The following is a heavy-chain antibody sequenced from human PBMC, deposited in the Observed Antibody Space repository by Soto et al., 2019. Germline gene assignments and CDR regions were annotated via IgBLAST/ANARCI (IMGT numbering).Heavy chain of an antibody. Sequence: QITLKESGPTLVKPTQTLTLTCTFSGFSLSTSGVGVGWIRQPPGKALEWLALIYWNDDKRYSPSLKSRLTITKDTSKNQVVLKMTNLDPVDTATYYCAHSPFYDSSGYPDYWGQGTLVTVSS. V-gene: IGHV2-5*01. CDR2: IYWNDDK. CDR3: AHSPFYDSSGYPDY. D-gene: IGHD3-22*01. J-gene: IGHJ4*02. CDR1: GFSLSTSGVG.